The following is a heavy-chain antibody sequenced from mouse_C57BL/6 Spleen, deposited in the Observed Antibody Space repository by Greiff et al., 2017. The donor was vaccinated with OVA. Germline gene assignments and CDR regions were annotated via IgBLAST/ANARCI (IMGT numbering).Heavy chain of an antibody. J-gene: IGHJ3*01. CDR2: IDPNSGGT. CDR1: GYTFTSYW. Sequence: QVQLQQPGAELVKPGASVKLSCKASGYTFTSYWMHWVKQRPGRGLERIGRIDPNSGGTKYNEKFKSKATLTVDKPSGTAYMQLSSLTSEDSAVYYCAREGGYSWFAYWGQGTLVTVSA. V-gene: IGHV1-72*01. D-gene: IGHD2-3*01. CDR3: AREGGYSWFAY.